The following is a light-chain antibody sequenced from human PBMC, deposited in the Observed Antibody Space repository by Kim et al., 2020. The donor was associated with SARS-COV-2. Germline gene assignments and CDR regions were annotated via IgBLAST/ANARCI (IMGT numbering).Light chain of an antibody. CDR3: GTWDSSLSAV. Sequence: PRKSGTSCSSGPSANIGNNYVSWYQQLAGTAPQLLIYNNNNRPSVIPDRFSGSKSGTSATLGITGLQTGDEADYYCGTWDSSLSAVFGGGTQLTVL. CDR2: NNN. V-gene: IGLV1-51*01. CDR1: SANIGNNY. J-gene: IGLJ3*02.